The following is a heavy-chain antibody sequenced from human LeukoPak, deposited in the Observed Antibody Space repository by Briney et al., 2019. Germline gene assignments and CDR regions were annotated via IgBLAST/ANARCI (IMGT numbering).Heavy chain of an antibody. Sequence: SETLSFTCSVSGGSITSTSYYWGWIRQPPGKGLEWIGSIYYGGRTKYNPSLKSRVTISVDTSKNQFSLNLNSVTAADTAVYYCARHGWAIAATRFDYWGQGTLATVSS. D-gene: IGHD6-13*01. CDR2: IYYGGRT. J-gene: IGHJ4*02. V-gene: IGHV4-39*01. CDR3: ARHGWAIAATRFDY. CDR1: GGSITSTSYY.